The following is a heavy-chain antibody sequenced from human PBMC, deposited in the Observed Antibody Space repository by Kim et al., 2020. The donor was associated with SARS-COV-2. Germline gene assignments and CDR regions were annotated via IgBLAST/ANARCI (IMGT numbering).Heavy chain of an antibody. CDR3: ARGSSGYYYESSGYYYLPHYYFDS. CDR2: IYYSGST. D-gene: IGHD3-22*01. Sequence: SETLSLTCTVSGGSVSSGSYYWSWIRQPPGKGLEWIGYIYYSGSTNYNPSLKSRVTISVDTSKNQFSLKLSSVTAADTAVYYCARGSSGYYYESSGYYYLPHYYFDSWGLGTLVTVSS. CDR1: GGSVSSGSYY. J-gene: IGHJ4*02. V-gene: IGHV4-61*01.